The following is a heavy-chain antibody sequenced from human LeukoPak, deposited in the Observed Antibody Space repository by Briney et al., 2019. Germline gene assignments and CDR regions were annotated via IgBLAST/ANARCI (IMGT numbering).Heavy chain of an antibody. CDR3: ATYCSVTNCHAGLDY. D-gene: IGHD2-2*01. Sequence: SETLSLTCAVDGGSFGYFWSWIRQPPGKGLEWIGEINPSGVVHYNPSLKSRVSISIDTSKNQFSLNLNSVTAADTAIYYCATYCSVTNCHAGLDYWGQGTLVTVSS. V-gene: IGHV4-34*01. J-gene: IGHJ4*02. CDR1: GGSFGYF. CDR2: INPSGVV.